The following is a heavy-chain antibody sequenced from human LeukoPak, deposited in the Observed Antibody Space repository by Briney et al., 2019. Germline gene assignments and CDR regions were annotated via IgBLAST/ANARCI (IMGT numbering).Heavy chain of an antibody. Sequence: SETLSLTCAVYGGSFSGYYWSWIRQPPGKGLEWIGDINHSGSTNYNPSLKSRVTISVDTSKNQFSLKLSSVTAADTAVYYCARGDIVVVPASWIYYYGMDVWGQGTTVTVSS. CDR3: ARGDIVVVPASWIYYYGMDV. J-gene: IGHJ6*02. CDR1: GGSFSGYY. D-gene: IGHD2-2*01. CDR2: INHSGST. V-gene: IGHV4-34*01.